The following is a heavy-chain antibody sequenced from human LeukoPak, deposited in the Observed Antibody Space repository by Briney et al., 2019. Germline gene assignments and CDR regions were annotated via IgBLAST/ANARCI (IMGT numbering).Heavy chain of an antibody. CDR1: GFTFSSYE. CDR2: ISSSSSYI. CDR3: AILLSGSYWSGRLQKDAFDI. V-gene: IGHV3-21*01. J-gene: IGHJ3*02. D-gene: IGHD1-26*01. Sequence: PGGSLRLSCAASGFTFSSYEMNWVRQAPGKGLEWVSSISSSSSYIYYADSVKGRFTISRDNAKNSLYLQMNSLRAEDTAVYYCAILLSGSYWSGRLQKDAFDIWGQGTMVTVSS.